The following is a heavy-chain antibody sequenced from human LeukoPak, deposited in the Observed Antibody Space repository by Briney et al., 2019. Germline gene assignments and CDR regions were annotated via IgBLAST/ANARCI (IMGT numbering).Heavy chain of an antibody. CDR2: IKNEGGGGTT. J-gene: IGHJ6*02. CDR1: GFTFSHAW. Sequence: GGSLRLSCVASGFTFSHAWMNWVRQAPGKGLEWVGRIKNEGGGGTTDYAAPVKGRFTISRDDATNTVYLEMNRLGTEDIAVYYCVADPANCCYALDVWGQGTTVIVFS. CDR3: VADPANCCYALDV. V-gene: IGHV3-15*01.